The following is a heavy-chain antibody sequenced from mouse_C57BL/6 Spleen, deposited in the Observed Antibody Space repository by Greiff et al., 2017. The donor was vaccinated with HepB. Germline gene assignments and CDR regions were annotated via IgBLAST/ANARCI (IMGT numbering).Heavy chain of an antibody. D-gene: IGHD1-2*01. CDR3: ARYPPLLRPGYFDV. J-gene: IGHJ1*03. CDR2: IDPNSGGT. V-gene: IGHV1-72*01. CDR1: GYTFTSYW. Sequence: QVQLKQSGAELVKPGASVKLSCKASGYTFTSYWMHWVKQRPGRGLEWIGRIDPNSGGTKYNEKFKSKATLTVDKPSSTAYMQLSSLTSEDSAVYYCARYPPLLRPGYFDVWGTGTTVTVSS.